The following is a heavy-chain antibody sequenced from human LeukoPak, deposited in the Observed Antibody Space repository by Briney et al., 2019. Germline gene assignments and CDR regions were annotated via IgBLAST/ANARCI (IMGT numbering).Heavy chain of an antibody. Sequence: GGSLRLSCAASEFTFSNYAMSWVRQAPGKGLEWVSVIYSGGSTYYADSVKGRFTISRDNSKNTLYLQMNSLRAEDTAVYYCAREVYSSGWNGGFDYWGQGTLVTVSS. CDR2: IYSGGST. V-gene: IGHV3-53*01. J-gene: IGHJ4*02. CDR1: EFTFSNYA. D-gene: IGHD6-19*01. CDR3: AREVYSSGWNGGFDY.